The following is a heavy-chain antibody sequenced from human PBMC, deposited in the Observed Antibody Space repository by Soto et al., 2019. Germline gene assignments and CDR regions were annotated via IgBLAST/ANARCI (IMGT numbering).Heavy chain of an antibody. CDR2: IKQDGSEK. V-gene: IGHV3-7*01. D-gene: IGHD3-9*01. CDR1: GFTFSSYW. J-gene: IGHJ3*02. CDR3: ARDRGRYFDWLLADDAFDI. Sequence: GGSLRLSCAASGFTFSSYWMSWVRQAPGKGLEWVANIKQDGSEKYYVDSVKGRFTISRDNAKNSLYLQMNSLRAEDTAVYYCARDRGRYFDWLLADDAFDIWGQGTMVTVSS.